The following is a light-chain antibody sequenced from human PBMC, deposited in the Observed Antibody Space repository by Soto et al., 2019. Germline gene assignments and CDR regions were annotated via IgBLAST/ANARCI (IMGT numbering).Light chain of an antibody. CDR3: QKYDHAPLT. CDR1: QGIGNY. Sequence: IQWTQSPSSLSASVGDRVTITCRASQGIGNYLAWYQQRPGKVPKLLIYAASTLQSGVPSRFSGSGSGPDFTLTISSLQPEDVATYYCQKYDHAPLTFGGGTRVDIK. CDR2: AAS. V-gene: IGKV1-27*01. J-gene: IGKJ4*01.